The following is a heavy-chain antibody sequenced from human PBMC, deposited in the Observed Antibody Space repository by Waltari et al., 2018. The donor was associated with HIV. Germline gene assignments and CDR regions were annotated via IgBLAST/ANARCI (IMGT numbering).Heavy chain of an antibody. V-gene: IGHV1-3*04. D-gene: IGHD5-12*01. CDR2: INTDNGDT. CDR3: ARPCPAGSGYYWEACDL. J-gene: IGHJ3*01. CDR1: GYSFDDFG. Sequence: QVQLVQSGAEVKKPGASVKVSCKASGYSFDDFGIHWVRQAPGQSLEWMGWINTDNGDTKYSQKIQGRVTITRDTSASTASMDLSSLRSEDTAVYYCARPCPAGSGYYWEACDLWGQGTLVTVSS.